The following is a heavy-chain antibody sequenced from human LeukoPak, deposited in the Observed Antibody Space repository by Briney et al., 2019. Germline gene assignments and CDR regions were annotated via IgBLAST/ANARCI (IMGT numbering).Heavy chain of an antibody. D-gene: IGHD6-19*01. J-gene: IGHJ4*02. CDR3: LAGSFDY. CDR1: GFTFSNYS. V-gene: IGHV3-30*03. CDR2: ISYDGSNK. Sequence: GGSLRLSCTASGFTFSNYSIHWVRQAPGKGLEWVAVISYDGSNKYYADSVKGRFTISRDNSKNTLYLQMNSLRAEDTAVYYCLAGSFDYWGQGTLVTVSS.